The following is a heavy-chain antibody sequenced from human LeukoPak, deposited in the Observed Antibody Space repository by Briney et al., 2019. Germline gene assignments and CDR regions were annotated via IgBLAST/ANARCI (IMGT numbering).Heavy chain of an antibody. CDR1: GSSIGRHY. V-gene: IGHV4-59*11. CDR2: THFSGSS. CDR3: ARAKAAGSYDF. D-gene: IGHD6-13*01. J-gene: IGHJ4*02. Sequence: SETLSLTCSVSGSSIGRHYWTWIRQPPGKGLEWIGYTHFSGSSNYNPSLKSRATTSLDRAKDQISLTLTSVTAADTAVYFCARAKAAGSYDFWGQGTLVTVSS.